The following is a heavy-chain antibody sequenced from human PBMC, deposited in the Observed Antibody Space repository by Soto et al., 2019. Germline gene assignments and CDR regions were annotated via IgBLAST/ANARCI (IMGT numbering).Heavy chain of an antibody. CDR3: ARDPIGGGAPYYFDY. V-gene: IGHV1-2*02. D-gene: IGHD3-16*01. J-gene: IGHJ4*02. CDR2: INPRTGDT. Sequence: ASVKVSCKASGYTFTEYYLYWVRQAPGLGPEWLGGINPRTGDTNQAQKFQARVTMTRDTSPTTAYMELHRLTSHDTAVYYCARDPIGGGAPYYFDYWGQGSLVTVSS. CDR1: GYTFTEYY.